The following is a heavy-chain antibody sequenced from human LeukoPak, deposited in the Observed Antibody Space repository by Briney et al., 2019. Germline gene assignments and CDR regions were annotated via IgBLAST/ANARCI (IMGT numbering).Heavy chain of an antibody. CDR2: ISYDGSNK. D-gene: IGHD1-26*01. V-gene: IGHV3-30*04. J-gene: IGHJ4*02. CDR3: AKGPLLPGPFDY. CDR1: GFTFSSYA. Sequence: QTGGSLRLSCAASGFTFSSYAMHWVRQAPGKGLEWVAVISYDGSNKYYADSVKGRFTISRDNSKNTLYLQMNSLRAEDTAVYYCAKGPLLPGPFDYWGQGTLVTVSS.